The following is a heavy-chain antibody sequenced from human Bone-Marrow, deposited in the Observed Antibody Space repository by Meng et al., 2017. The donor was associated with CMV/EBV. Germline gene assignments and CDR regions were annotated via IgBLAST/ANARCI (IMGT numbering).Heavy chain of an antibody. J-gene: IGHJ4*02. CDR3: AREHPVTEQIDY. D-gene: IGHD4-17*01. CDR2: IYYSGST. V-gene: IGHV4-39*07. Sequence: SETLSLTCTVSGDSISSRSYYWGWIRQPPGKGLEWIGTIYYSGSTNYNPSLKSRVTISVDTSENQFSLKLSSVTAADTAVYYCAREHPVTEQIDYWGQGTLVTVSS. CDR1: GDSISSRSYY.